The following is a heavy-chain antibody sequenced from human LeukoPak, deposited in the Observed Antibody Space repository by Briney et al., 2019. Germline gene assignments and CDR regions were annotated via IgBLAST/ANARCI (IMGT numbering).Heavy chain of an antibody. CDR3: AKDPGYGDSRDAFDI. CDR1: GFTFSSYG. J-gene: IGHJ3*02. Sequence: SGGSLRLSCAASGFTFSSYGMSWVRQAPGKGLEWVAFIRYDGSNKYYADSVKGRFTISRDNAKNTLYLQMNSLRAEDTAVYYCAKDPGYGDSRDAFDIWGQGTMVTVSS. V-gene: IGHV3-30*02. D-gene: IGHD4-17*01. CDR2: IRYDGSNK.